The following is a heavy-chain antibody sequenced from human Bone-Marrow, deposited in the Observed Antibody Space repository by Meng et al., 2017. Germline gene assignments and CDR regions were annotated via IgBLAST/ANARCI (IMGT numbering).Heavy chain of an antibody. J-gene: IGHJ6*02. D-gene: IGHD3-22*01. CDR3: ARDRGPGYYDSSGYYFSALYYYYGMDV. V-gene: IGHV3-9*01. Sequence: SLKISCAASGFTFDDYAMHWVRQAPGKGLEWVSGISWNSGSIGYADSVKGRFTISRDNAKNSLYLQMNSLRAEDTAVYYCARDRGPGYYDSSGYYFSALYYYYGMDVWGQGTTVTVSS. CDR2: ISWNSGSI. CDR1: GFTFDDYA.